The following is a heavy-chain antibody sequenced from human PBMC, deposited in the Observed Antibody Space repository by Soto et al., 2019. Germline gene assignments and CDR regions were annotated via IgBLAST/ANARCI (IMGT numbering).Heavy chain of an antibody. CDR1: GCSISLYF. D-gene: IGHD2-21*01. CDR3: AHFSDLEWFDP. Sequence: PETLSLTCPVSGCSISLYFGSWLRQSPGKGLEWIGYIFYTGSTTYNPSLKSRVTISIDTSKNQFSLKLSSLTAADTAVYYCAHFSDLEWFDPWGQGTLVTVSS. V-gene: IGHV4-59*01. CDR2: IFYTGST. J-gene: IGHJ5*02.